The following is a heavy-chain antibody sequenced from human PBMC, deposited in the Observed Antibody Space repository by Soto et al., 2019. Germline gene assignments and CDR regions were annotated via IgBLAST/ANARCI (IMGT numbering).Heavy chain of an antibody. J-gene: IGHJ5*02. CDR1: NGSISSAIYY. CDR2: SYNSGIT. D-gene: IGHD5-12*01. Sequence: QLQLQESGPGLVKPSETLALTCTVSNGSISSAIYYCGWIRQPPGKRLVWIGSSYNSGITFYNPSLPGRVTISVDTAKNYFYLKLSSVTAEDTAVYFCAGRSSLASVQVYVVEISNYNWFDPWGQGPLVTVSS. V-gene: IGHV4-39*01. CDR3: AGRSSLASVQVYVVEISNYNWFDP.